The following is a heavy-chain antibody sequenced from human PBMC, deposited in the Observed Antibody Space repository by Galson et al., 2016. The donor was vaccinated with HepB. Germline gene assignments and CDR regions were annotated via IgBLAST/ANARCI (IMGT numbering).Heavy chain of an antibody. D-gene: IGHD2-21*02. CDR1: GYRFTSYW. J-gene: IGHJ4*02. Sequence: QSGAEVKKPGESLKISCKGSGYRFTSYWIGWVRQMPGKGLEWMGIIYPGDSDTKYSPAFQGQVTFSVDKSISTAYLQWSSLKASDTAMYYCARHGRDLAVTGGLFDYWGQGTLVTVSS. CDR2: IYPGDSDT. CDR3: ARHGRDLAVTGGLFDY. V-gene: IGHV5-51*01.